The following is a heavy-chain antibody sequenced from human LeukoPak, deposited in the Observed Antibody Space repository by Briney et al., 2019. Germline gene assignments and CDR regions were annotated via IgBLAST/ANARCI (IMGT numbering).Heavy chain of an antibody. D-gene: IGHD6-13*01. CDR3: ARETGSSWNEYFQP. J-gene: IGHJ1*01. Sequence: GGSLRLSCAASGFTFSDHYMSWIRQAPGKGLEWISYISSGGSTTNYADSVKGRFTISRDNAKKSLYLQMNSLRGDDTAVYYCARETGSSWNEYFQPWARAPWSPSPQ. CDR2: ISSGGSTT. V-gene: IGHV3-11*01. CDR1: GFTFSDHY.